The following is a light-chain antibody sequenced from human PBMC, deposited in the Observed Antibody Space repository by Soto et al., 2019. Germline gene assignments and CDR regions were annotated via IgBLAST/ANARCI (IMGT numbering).Light chain of an antibody. CDR3: QVWDSSSDHVI. Sequence: SYELTQPPSVSVAPGKTASIACGGDNIGSKSVHWYQHKPGQAPVLVIYYDSDRPSGIPERLSGSNSGNTATLTISRVEVGDEADYYCQVWDSSSDHVIFGGGTKLTVL. CDR2: YDS. CDR1: NIGSKS. V-gene: IGLV3-21*04. J-gene: IGLJ2*01.